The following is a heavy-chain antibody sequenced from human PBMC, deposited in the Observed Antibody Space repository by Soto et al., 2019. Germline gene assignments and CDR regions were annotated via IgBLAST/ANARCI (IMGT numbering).Heavy chain of an antibody. J-gene: IGHJ3*02. Sequence: QITLKESGPTLVQPTQTLTLTCDFSGFSLTTKGVGVGWIRQPPGEALEWVAVIYWDNDKRYSPSLQSRLTINMDTSNNQVVLSMINMDPVDTATYFCAHVTITYGGAIGDEAFDIWGQGTMVIVSS. CDR2: IYWDNDK. CDR1: GFSLTTKGVG. V-gene: IGHV2-5*02. D-gene: IGHD3-16*02. CDR3: AHVTITYGGAIGDEAFDI.